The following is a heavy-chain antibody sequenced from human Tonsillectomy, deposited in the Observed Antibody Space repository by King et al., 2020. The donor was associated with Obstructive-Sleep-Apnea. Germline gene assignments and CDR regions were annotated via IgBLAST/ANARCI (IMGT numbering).Heavy chain of an antibody. V-gene: IGHV4-39*07. CDR1: GGSISSSSYY. CDR3: ARGRRGGDYYFDY. D-gene: IGHD2-21*01. Sequence: QLQESGPGLVKPSETLSLTCTVSGGSISSSSYYWGWIRQPPGKGLAWIGSIYYSGSTYYNPSLKRRVPISLDTSKNQFSLKLNSVTAADTAVYYCARGRRGGDYYFDYWGQGTLVTVSS. J-gene: IGHJ4*02. CDR2: IYYSGST.